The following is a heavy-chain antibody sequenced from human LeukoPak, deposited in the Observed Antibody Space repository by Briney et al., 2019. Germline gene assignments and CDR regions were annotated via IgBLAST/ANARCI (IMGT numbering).Heavy chain of an antibody. CDR2: IKEDGSDK. CDR1: GFTFSSYW. J-gene: IGHJ4*02. V-gene: IGHV3-7*01. CDR3: ARDSVHGYYDSSGYSTLFDY. Sequence: GGSLRLSCAASGFTFSSYWMSWVRQAPGKGLEWVANIKEDGSDKYCVDSVKGRFTISRDNAKNSVYLQMNSLRAEDTAVYYCARDSVHGYYDSSGYSTLFDYWGQGTLVTVSS. D-gene: IGHD3-22*01.